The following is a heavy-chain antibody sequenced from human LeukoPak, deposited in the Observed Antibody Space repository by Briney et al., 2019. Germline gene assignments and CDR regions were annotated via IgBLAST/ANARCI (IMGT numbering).Heavy chain of an antibody. Sequence: GGSLRLSCAASGFTFSSYGMHWVRQAPGKGLEWVAFIRYDGSNKYYADSVKGRFTISRDNSKNTLYLQMNSLRAEDTAVYYCARERSLGYCSSTSCSDAFDIWGQGTMVTISS. CDR2: IRYDGSNK. CDR3: ARERSLGYCSSTSCSDAFDI. D-gene: IGHD2-2*01. CDR1: GFTFSSYG. V-gene: IGHV3-30*02. J-gene: IGHJ3*02.